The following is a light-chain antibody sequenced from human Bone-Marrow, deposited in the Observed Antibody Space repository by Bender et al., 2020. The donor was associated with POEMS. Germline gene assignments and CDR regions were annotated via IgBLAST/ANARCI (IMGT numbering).Light chain of an antibody. V-gene: IGLV2-23*02. Sequence: QSALTQPASVSGSPGQSITISCTGTSSDVGSYNFVSWYQQHPGKAPKLIIYEVDKRPSGVSYRFSGSKSGNTASLTISGLQAEDEADYYCCSYAGSAVFVVFGGGTKLTVL. CDR1: SSDVGSYNF. J-gene: IGLJ2*01. CDR2: EVD. CDR3: CSYAGSAVFVV.